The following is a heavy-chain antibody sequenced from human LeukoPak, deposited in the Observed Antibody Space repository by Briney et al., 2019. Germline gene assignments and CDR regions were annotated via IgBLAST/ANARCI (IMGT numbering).Heavy chain of an antibody. CDR2: ISSSSSYI. CDR3: ARVGIVPYYFDY. Sequence: PGGSLRLSCAASGFTFSSYSMNWVRQAPGKGLEWVSSISSSSSYIYYADSVKGRFTISRDNAKNSLYLQMNSLRAEDTAVYYCARVGIVPYYFDYWGQGTLVTVSS. J-gene: IGHJ4*02. D-gene: IGHD2-15*01. CDR1: GFTFSSYS. V-gene: IGHV3-21*01.